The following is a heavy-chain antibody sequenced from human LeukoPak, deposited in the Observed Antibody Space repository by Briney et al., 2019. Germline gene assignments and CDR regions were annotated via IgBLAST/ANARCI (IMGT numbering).Heavy chain of an antibody. D-gene: IGHD2-21*02. Sequence: PGGSLRLSCAASGFILSGYGMHWVRQAPGKGLEWVADIWSDGNTKYYADSVRGRFTISRDTSKNTLYLQMNTLRVEDTGIYYCVRAPWLVTPIGSFDYWGQGTLVSVSS. J-gene: IGHJ4*02. CDR1: GFILSGYG. CDR2: IWSDGNTK. V-gene: IGHV3-33*01. CDR3: VRAPWLVTPIGSFDY.